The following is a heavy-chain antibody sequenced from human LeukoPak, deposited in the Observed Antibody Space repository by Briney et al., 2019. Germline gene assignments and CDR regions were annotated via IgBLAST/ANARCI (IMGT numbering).Heavy chain of an antibody. Sequence: PGGSLRLSCAASGFTFSSYSMNWVRQAPGKGLEWVSSISSSSSYIYYADSVKRRFTISRDNAKNSLYLQMNSLRAEDTAMYYCARDLGGWYFDYWGQGTLVTVSS. J-gene: IGHJ4*02. CDR2: ISSSSSYI. D-gene: IGHD2-15*01. V-gene: IGHV3-21*01. CDR1: GFTFSSYS. CDR3: ARDLGGWYFDY.